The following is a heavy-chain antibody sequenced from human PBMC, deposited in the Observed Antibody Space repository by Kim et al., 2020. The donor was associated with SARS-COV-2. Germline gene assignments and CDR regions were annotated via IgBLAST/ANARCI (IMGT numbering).Heavy chain of an antibody. V-gene: IGHV4-59*13. CDR3: ARAGHGSGSYLPYYYYGMDV. CDR1: GGSISSYY. J-gene: IGHJ6*02. Sequence: SETLSLTCTVSGGSISSYYWSWIRQPPGKGLEWIGYIYYSGSTNYNPSLKSRVTISVDTSKNQFSLKLSSVTAADTAVYYCARAGHGSGSYLPYYYYGMDVWGQGTTVTVSS. D-gene: IGHD3-10*01. CDR2: IYYSGST.